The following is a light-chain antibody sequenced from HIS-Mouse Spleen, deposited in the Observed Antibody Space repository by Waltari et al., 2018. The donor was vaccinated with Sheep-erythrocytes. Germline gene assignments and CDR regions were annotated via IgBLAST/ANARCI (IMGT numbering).Light chain of an antibody. CDR1: KLGDKY. J-gene: IGLJ2*01. CDR2: QDT. CDR3: QAWDSSIVV. Sequence: SSELTQPPSVSVSPGQTASITCSGDKLGDKYACWYQQKPGQSPVLVIYQDTKRTSGIPERFSGSNSGNTATLTISGTQAMYEADYYCQAWDSSIVVFGGGSKLTVL. V-gene: IGLV3-1*01.